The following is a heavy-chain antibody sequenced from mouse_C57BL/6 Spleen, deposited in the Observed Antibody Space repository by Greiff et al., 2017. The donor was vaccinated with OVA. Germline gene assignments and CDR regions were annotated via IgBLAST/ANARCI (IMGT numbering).Heavy chain of an antibody. Sequence: QVQLQQSGAELVKPGASVKLSCKASGYTFTEYTIHWVKQRSGQGLEWIGWFYPGSGSIKYNENFKDKATLTADKSSSTVYMELSRLTSEDSAVYFCARHEDSYYSNYVPYAMDYWGQGTSVTVSS. CDR2: FYPGSGSI. D-gene: IGHD2-5*01. V-gene: IGHV1-62-2*01. CDR1: GYTFTEYT. J-gene: IGHJ4*01. CDR3: ARHEDSYYSNYVPYAMDY.